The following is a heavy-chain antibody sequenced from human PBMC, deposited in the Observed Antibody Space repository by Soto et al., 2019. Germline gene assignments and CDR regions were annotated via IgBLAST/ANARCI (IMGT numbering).Heavy chain of an antibody. V-gene: IGHV4-59*01. CDR2: IYYSGST. J-gene: IGHJ5*02. D-gene: IGHD2-2*01. Sequence: QVQLQESGPGLVKPSETLSLTCTVSGGSISSYYWSWIRQPPGKGLEWIGDIYYSGSTNYNPSLKSRVTISVDTSKNQFSLKLSSVTAADTAVYYCARARSDIVVVPAANSWFDPWGQGTLVTVSS. CDR1: GGSISSYY. CDR3: ARARSDIVVVPAANSWFDP.